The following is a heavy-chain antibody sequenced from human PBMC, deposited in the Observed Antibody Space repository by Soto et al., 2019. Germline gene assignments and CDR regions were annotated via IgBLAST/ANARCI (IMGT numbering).Heavy chain of an antibody. J-gene: IGHJ4*02. Sequence: EVQLLESGGGGVQPGGSPRLSCAASGFIFSDYAMTWVRQTPGKGLEWVSAITSSGSSTYFADSLKGRITISRDNSKNTLSLQMDSLRVEDTAIYYWAKGVEGYVVSSFDSWGQGALVTVSS. D-gene: IGHD5-12*01. CDR1: GFIFSDYA. CDR2: ITSSGSST. V-gene: IGHV3-23*01. CDR3: AKGVEGYVVSSFDS.